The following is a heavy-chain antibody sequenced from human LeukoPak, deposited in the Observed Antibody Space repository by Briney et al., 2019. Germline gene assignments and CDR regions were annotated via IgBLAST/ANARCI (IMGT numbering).Heavy chain of an antibody. D-gene: IGHD4-17*01. J-gene: IGHJ4*02. CDR3: ARVTVTRYFDY. CDR2: IYYSGST. Sequence: PSETLSLTCTVSGGSINNYYWSWVRQPPGKGLEWIGYIYYSGSTYYNPSLKSRVTISVDTSKNQFSLKLSSVTAADTAVYYCARVTVTRYFDYWGQGTLVTVSS. V-gene: IGHV4-59*06. CDR1: GGSINNYY.